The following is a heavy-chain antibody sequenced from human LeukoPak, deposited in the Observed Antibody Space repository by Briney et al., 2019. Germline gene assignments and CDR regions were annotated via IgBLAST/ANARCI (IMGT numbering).Heavy chain of an antibody. J-gene: IGHJ3*02. CDR3: ARVHYDFWSGWEGGAFDI. D-gene: IGHD3-3*01. CDR2: INSDGSST. Sequence: GGSLRLSCAASGFTFSSYWMHWVRQAPGKGLVWVSRINSDGSSTSYADSVKGRFTISRDNAKNTLYLQMNSLRAEGTAVYYCARVHYDFWSGWEGGAFDIWGQGTMVTVSS. V-gene: IGHV3-74*01. CDR1: GFTFSSYW.